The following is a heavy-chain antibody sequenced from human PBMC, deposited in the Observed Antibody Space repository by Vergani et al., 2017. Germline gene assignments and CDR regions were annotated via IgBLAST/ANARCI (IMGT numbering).Heavy chain of an antibody. V-gene: IGHV4-61*02. CDR1: GGSISSGSYY. Sequence: QVQLQESGPGLVKPSQTLSLTCTVSGGSISSGSYYWSWIRQPAGKGLEWIGRIYTSGSTNYNPSLKSRVTISVDTSKNQFSLKLGSVTAADTAVYYCARERFGELLSSDDYYYYGMDVWGQGTTVTVSS. CDR3: ARERFGELLSSDDYYYYGMDV. CDR2: IYTSGST. D-gene: IGHD3-10*01. J-gene: IGHJ6*02.